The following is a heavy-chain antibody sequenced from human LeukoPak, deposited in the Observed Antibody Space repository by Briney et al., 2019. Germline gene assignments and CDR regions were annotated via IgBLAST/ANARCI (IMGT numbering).Heavy chain of an antibody. CDR1: GFTLSSYA. CDR3: AKVDGSSGWYTDY. D-gene: IGHD6-19*01. CDR2: ISVSGNT. J-gene: IGHJ4*02. Sequence: GGSLRLSCAASGFTLSSYAMSWVRQGPGKGLEWVSAISVSGNTYHADSVKGRFTISRDSSKNTLYLQMNSLRAGDAAVYYCAKVDGSSGWYTDYWGQGTLVTVSS. V-gene: IGHV3-23*01.